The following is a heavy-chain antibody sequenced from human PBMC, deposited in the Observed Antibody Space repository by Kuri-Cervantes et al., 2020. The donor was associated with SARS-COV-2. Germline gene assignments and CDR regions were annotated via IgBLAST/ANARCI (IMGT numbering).Heavy chain of an antibody. CDR2: NSAYNGNT. Sequence: ASVKVSCKASGYTFTSYGISWVRQAPGQGLEWMGWNSAYNGNTNYAQKLQGRVTMTTDTSTSTAYMELRSLRSDDTAVYYCARAMMGSPPPVWFDPWGQGTLVTVSS. CDR3: ARAMMGSPPPVWFDP. J-gene: IGHJ5*02. D-gene: IGHD3-16*01. V-gene: IGHV1-18*04. CDR1: GYTFTSYG.